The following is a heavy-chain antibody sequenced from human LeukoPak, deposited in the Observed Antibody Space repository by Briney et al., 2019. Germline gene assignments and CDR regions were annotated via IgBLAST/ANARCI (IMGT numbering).Heavy chain of an antibody. CDR2: ISAYNGNT. Sequence: ASVKVSCKASGYTFTSCGISWVRQAPGQGLEWMGWISAYNGNTNYAQKLQGRVTMTTDTSTSTAYMELRSLRSDDTAVYYCARVPPDSSGYYVYYFDYWGQGALVTVSS. V-gene: IGHV1-18*01. CDR1: GYTFTSCG. J-gene: IGHJ4*02. CDR3: ARVPPDSSGYYVYYFDY. D-gene: IGHD3-22*01.